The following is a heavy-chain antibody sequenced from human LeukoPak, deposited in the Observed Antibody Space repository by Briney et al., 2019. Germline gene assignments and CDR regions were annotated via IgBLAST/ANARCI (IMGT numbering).Heavy chain of an antibody. D-gene: IGHD2-15*01. Sequence: SETLSLTCAVYGGSFSGYYWSWIRQPPGKGLEWIGEINHSGSTNYNPSLKSRVTISVGTSKNQFSLKLSSVTAADTAVYYCARRIVVVVAATVVTWFDPWGQGTLVTVSS. CDR2: INHSGST. CDR1: GGSFSGYY. CDR3: ARRIVVVVAATVVTWFDP. V-gene: IGHV4-34*01. J-gene: IGHJ5*02.